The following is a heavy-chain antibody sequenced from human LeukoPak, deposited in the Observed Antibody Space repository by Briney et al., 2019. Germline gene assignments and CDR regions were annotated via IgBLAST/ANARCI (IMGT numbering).Heavy chain of an antibody. Sequence: SETLSLTCTVSGGSISSYYWSWIRQPPGKRLEWIGNIYDSGNTNYKPSLKSRVTISIDTSQNQFSLKLSSVTAADTALYYCTGGLLPYYFDYWGQGTLVTVSS. CDR2: IYDSGNT. CDR1: GGSISSYY. D-gene: IGHD3-22*01. J-gene: IGHJ4*02. V-gene: IGHV4-59*01. CDR3: TGGLLPYYFDY.